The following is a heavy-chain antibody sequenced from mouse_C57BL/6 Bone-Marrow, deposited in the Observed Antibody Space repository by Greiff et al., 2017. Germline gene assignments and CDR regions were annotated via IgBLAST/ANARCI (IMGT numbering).Heavy chain of an antibody. J-gene: IGHJ2*01. CDR2: IDPADGDT. CDR3: TRRGRDY. V-gene: IGHV14-1*01. CDR1: GFNINDYC. Sequence: EVQLQQSGAELVRPGASVKLSCTASGFNINDYCMHWVKQRPEQGLEWIGRIDPADGDTEYDQKFQGKATMTADTSSNTAYLQLSSLTSEDTAVYYCTRRGRDYWGQGTTLTVSS.